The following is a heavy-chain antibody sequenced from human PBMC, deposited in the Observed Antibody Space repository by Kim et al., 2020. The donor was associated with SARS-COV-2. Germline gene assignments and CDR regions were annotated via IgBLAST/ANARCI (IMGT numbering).Heavy chain of an antibody. J-gene: IGHJ5*01. D-gene: IGHD4-4*01. CDR1: GFTFSRNA. CDR2: ISYDGSNQ. Sequence: GGSLRLSCAASGFTFSRNAMHWVRQAPGKGLEWVAVISYDGSNQYYADSVKGRFTISRDNSKNTLYLQMNSLRAEDTAIYYCAKPMTTETGNWFDSWGQGTLVTVSS. CDR3: AKPMTTETGNWFDS. V-gene: IGHV3-30*18.